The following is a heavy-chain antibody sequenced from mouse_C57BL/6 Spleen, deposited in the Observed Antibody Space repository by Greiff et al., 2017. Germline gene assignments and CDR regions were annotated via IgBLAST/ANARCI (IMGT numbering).Heavy chain of an antibody. CDR2: IYPSSGST. Sequence: VQLQQPGAELVKPGASVKMSCKASGYTFTSYWMTWVKQRPGRGLEWIGYIYPSSGSTNYNEKFKSKATLTVDTSSSTAYMQLSSLTSEDSAVYYCARDEDGYNTYFDKQGQSITLT. CDR3: ARDEDGYNTYFDK. CDR1: GYTFTSYW. D-gene: IGHD2-3*01. V-gene: IGHV1-55*01. J-gene: IGHJ2*01.